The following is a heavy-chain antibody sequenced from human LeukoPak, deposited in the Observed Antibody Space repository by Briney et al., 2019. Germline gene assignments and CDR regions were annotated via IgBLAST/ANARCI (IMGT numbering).Heavy chain of an antibody. CDR1: GFTFGSYA. Sequence: PGGSLRLSCAAYGFTFGSYAMSWVRQAPGKGLEWVSGISGSGGGTYYADSVKGRFTISRDNSENMLYLQMSSLRAEDTAVYYCARVDTVMAYYFDLCGQGTLVTVSS. J-gene: IGHJ4*02. CDR2: ISGSGGGT. V-gene: IGHV3-23*01. CDR3: ARVDTVMAYYFDL. D-gene: IGHD5-18*01.